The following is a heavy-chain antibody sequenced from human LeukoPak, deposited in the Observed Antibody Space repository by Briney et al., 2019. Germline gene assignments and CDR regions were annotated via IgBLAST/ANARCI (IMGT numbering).Heavy chain of an antibody. Sequence: PAASVKVSCKASGYTFTSYYMHWVRQAPGQGLEWMGIINPSGGSTSYAQKFQGRVTMTRDTSTSTVYMELSSLRSEDTAVYYCARDHRFSGIVVVPAAMGYWGQGTLVTVSS. CDR1: GYTFTSYY. V-gene: IGHV1-46*01. J-gene: IGHJ4*02. D-gene: IGHD2-2*01. CDR3: ARDHRFSGIVVVPAAMGY. CDR2: INPSGGST.